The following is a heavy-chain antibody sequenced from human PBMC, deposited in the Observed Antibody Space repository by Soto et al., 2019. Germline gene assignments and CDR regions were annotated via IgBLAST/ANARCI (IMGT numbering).Heavy chain of an antibody. CDR1: GGSISSYY. J-gene: IGHJ6*02. V-gene: IGHV4-4*07. CDR3: ARDGSAYYDILTDDYYYYGMDV. CDR2: IYTSGST. Sequence: SETLSLTCTVSGGSISSYYWSWIRQPAGKGLEWIGRIYTSGSTNYNPSLKSRVTMSVDTSKNQFSLKLSSVTAADTAVYYCARDGSAYYDILTDDYYYYGMDVWGQGTTVTVSS. D-gene: IGHD3-9*01.